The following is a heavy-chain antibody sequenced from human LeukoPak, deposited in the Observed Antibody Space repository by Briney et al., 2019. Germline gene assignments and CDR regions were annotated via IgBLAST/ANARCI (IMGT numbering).Heavy chain of an antibody. V-gene: IGHV3-15*01. CDR3: TTEVDRLYRSSSGFDY. J-gene: IGHJ4*02. CDR2: IKSKTDGGTT. D-gene: IGHD6-13*01. Sequence: GGSLRLSCAASGFTFSNAWMSWVRQAPGKGLEWVGRIKSKTDGGTTDYAAPVKGRFTILRDDSKNTLYLQMNSLKTEDTAVYYCTTEVDRLYRSSSGFDYWGQGTLVTVSS. CDR1: GFTFSNAW.